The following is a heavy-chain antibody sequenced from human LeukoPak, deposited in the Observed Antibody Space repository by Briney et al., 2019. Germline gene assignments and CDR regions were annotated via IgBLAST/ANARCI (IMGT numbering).Heavy chain of an antibody. D-gene: IGHD1-26*01. CDR3: ARDHYTNSGDGWFDP. Sequence: SETLSLTCSVSGASISSYYWSWIRQPPGKGLEWIGYIYYSGTTKYNPSLKSRVSISVDTSKNQFSLKLSSVTAVDTAVYYCARDHYTNSGDGWFDPWGQGTLVTVSS. J-gene: IGHJ5*01. V-gene: IGHV4-59*01. CDR1: GASISSYY. CDR2: IYYSGTT.